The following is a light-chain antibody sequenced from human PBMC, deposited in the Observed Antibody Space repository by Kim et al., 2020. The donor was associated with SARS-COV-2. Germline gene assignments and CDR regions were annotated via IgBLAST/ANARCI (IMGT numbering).Light chain of an antibody. J-gene: IGKJ2*03. V-gene: IGKV3-15*01. CDR2: AAS. CDR1: QNIRSN. CDR3: QQYNNWPPEYS. Sequence: SPGDRATLSCRASQNIRSNLAWYQQKPGQAPRLLIYAASARATSVPARFSGSGSGTEFTLTISSLQSEDFALYYCQQYNNWPPEYSFGQGTKLE.